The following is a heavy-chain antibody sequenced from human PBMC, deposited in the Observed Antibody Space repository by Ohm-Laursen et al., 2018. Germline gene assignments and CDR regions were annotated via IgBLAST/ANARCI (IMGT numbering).Heavy chain of an antibody. CDR2: ISSSSSYI. J-gene: IGHJ4*02. V-gene: IGHV3-21*01. CDR1: GFTFSSYS. CDR3: ARVLSGSYYGSGFDY. Sequence: SLRLSCAASGFTFSSYSMNWVRQAPGKGLEWVSSISSSSSYIYYADSVKGRFTISRDSAKNSLYLQMNSLRAEDTAVYYCARVLSGSYYGSGFDYWGQGTLVTVSS. D-gene: IGHD1-26*01.